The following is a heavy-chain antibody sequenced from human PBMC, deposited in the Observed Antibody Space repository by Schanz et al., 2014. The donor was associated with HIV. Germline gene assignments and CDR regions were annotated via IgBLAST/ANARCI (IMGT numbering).Heavy chain of an antibody. Sequence: EVQLMESGGGSVQPGGSLRLSCAVSGSWFSDHWMSWLRQVPGEGLEWVAKIKEDGSETYYVGSVTGRFTISRDNSKKTLYLQVDNLTADDTAVYYCARDPARSYEPWSGYWYGMDVWGQGTTVIVSS. CDR2: IKEDGSET. V-gene: IGHV3-7*01. J-gene: IGHJ6*02. CDR1: GSWFSDHW. D-gene: IGHD3-3*01. CDR3: ARDPARSYEPWSGYWYGMDV.